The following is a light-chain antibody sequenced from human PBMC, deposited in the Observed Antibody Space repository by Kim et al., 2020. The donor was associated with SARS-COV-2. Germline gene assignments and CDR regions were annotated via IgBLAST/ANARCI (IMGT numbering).Light chain of an antibody. CDR3: QQRSNWPPWT. J-gene: IGKJ1*01. CDR2: DAS. Sequence: EIVLTQSPATLSLSPGERATLSCRASQSVSSYLAWYQQKPGQAPRLLIYDASNRATGIPARFSGSGSGTDFTLTISSLEPEDFEVYYCQQRSNWPPWTFGQGNKVDIK. V-gene: IGKV3-11*01. CDR1: QSVSSY.